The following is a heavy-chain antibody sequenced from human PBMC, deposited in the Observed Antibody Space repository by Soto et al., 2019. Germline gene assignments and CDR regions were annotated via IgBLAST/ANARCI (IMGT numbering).Heavy chain of an antibody. D-gene: IGHD3-10*01. CDR2: IWYDGSNK. Sequence: GGSLRLSCAASGFTFSSYGMHWVRQAPGKGLEWVAVIWYDGSNKYYADSVKGRFTISRDNSKNTLYLQMNSLRAEDTAVYYCARADLGGFGELLYGMDVWGQGTTVTVSS. V-gene: IGHV3-33*01. CDR3: ARADLGGFGELLYGMDV. CDR1: GFTFSSYG. J-gene: IGHJ6*02.